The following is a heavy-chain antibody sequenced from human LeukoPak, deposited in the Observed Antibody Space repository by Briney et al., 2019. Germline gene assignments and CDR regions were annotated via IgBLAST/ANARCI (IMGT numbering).Heavy chain of an antibody. CDR3: RIVVVPAAISPLRGGYMDV. D-gene: IGHD2-2*01. CDR2: IRSKANSYAT. Sequence: GGSLRLSCAASGFTFSGSAMHWVRQASGKGLEWVGRIRSKANSYATAYAASVEGRFTISRDDSKNTAYLQMNSLKTEDTAVYYCRIVVVPAAISPLRGGYMDVWGKGTTVTVSS. V-gene: IGHV3-73*01. J-gene: IGHJ6*03. CDR1: GFTFSGSA.